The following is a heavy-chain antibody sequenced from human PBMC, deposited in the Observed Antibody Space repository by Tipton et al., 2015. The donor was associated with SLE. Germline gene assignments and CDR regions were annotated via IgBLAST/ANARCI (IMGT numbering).Heavy chain of an antibody. Sequence: SLRLSCAASGFTFSSYAMSWVRQAPGKGLEWVSVIYSGGSSTYYADSVKGRFTISRDNSKNTLYLQMNSLRAEDTAVYYCAKGGQPEAFDIWGRGTMVTVSS. CDR3: AKGGQPEAFDI. CDR2: IYSGGSST. J-gene: IGHJ3*02. D-gene: IGHD3-16*01. V-gene: IGHV3-23*03. CDR1: GFTFSSYA.